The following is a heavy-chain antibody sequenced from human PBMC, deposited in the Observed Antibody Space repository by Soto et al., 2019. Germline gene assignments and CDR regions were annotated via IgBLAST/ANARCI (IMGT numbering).Heavy chain of an antibody. V-gene: IGHV4-31*03. CDR2: IYYSGST. D-gene: IGHD6-19*01. CDR3: ARELAVAGNFDF. Sequence: SETLSLTCTVSGGSVSSGSYYWSWIRQPPGKGLEWIGYIYYSGSTYYNPSLKSRVTISVDTSKNQFSLKLSSVTAADTAVYYCARELAVAGNFDFWGQGTLVTVSS. CDR1: GGSVSSGSYY. J-gene: IGHJ5*01.